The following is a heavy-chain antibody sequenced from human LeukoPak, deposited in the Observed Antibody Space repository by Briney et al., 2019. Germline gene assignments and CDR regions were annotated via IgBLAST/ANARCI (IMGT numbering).Heavy chain of an antibody. Sequence: SETLSLTCSVSETTNSPHYWTWIRQPAGKGLEWIGRIYTSGVTNTNPSLKSRVTMSVDSSKNQFSLKMTSVTAADTAVYFCARVLVRTTRQYAFIDPWGQGILVTVSS. V-gene: IGHV4-4*07. D-gene: IGHD3-10*01. J-gene: IGHJ5*02. CDR3: ARVLVRTTRQYAFIDP. CDR2: IYTSGVT. CDR1: ETTNSPHY.